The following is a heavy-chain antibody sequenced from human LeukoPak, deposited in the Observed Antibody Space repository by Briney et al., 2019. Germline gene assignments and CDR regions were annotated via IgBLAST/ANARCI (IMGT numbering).Heavy chain of an antibody. CDR1: GYTFTSYY. D-gene: IGHD3-3*01. V-gene: IGHV1-2*02. Sequence: ASVKVSCKASGYTFTSYYMHWVRQAPGQGLEWMGWINPNSGGTNYAQKFQGRVTMTRDTSISTANMELSRLRSDDTAVYYCARAPYYDFWSGQNWFDPWGQGTLVTVSS. CDR2: INPNSGGT. CDR3: ARAPYYDFWSGQNWFDP. J-gene: IGHJ5*02.